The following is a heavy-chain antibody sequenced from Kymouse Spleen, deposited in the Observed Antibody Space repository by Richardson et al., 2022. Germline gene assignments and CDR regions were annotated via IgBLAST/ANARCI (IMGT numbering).Heavy chain of an antibody. Sequence: EVQLVESGGGLVKPGGSLRLSCAASGFTFSNAWMSWVRQAPGKGLEWVGRIKSKTDGGTTDYAAPVKGRFTISRDDSKNTLYLQMNSLKTEDTAVYYCRNYYYYYGMDVWGQGTTVTVSS. D-gene: IGHD1-14*01. CDR1: GFTFSNAW. CDR3: RNYYYYYGMDV. J-gene: IGHJ6*02. CDR2: IKSKTDGGTT. V-gene: IGHV3-15*01.